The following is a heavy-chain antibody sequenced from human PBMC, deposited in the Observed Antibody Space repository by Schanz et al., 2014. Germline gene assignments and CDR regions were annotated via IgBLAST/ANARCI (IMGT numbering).Heavy chain of an antibody. CDR1: GFRFDDYA. CDR2: MSWNAGSL. J-gene: IGHJ4*02. Sequence: EVQLVESGGGLVQPGRSLRLSCVASGFRFDDYAMHWVRQAPGKGLEWVSGMSWNAGSLGYGDSVKGRFTISRDNSKNTLFLQMSSLRAEDTAVYYCARDGDFDYWGQGTLVTGSS. V-gene: IGHV3-9*01. CDR3: ARDGDFDY.